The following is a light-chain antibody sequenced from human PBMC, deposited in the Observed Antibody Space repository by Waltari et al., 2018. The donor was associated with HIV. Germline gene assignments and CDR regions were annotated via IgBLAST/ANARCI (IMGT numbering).Light chain of an antibody. CDR2: EVT. CDR1: TSDVGSYAF. CDR3: SSYANTNTVI. J-gene: IGLJ2*01. Sequence: QSALTQPASVSGSPGQSLTIPCSGTTSDVGSYAFFSCYQQHPGKAPRLMFHEVTKRASGTSTRFSGSKSGKTAYLTISGLQSEDEGVYYCSSYANTNTVIFGGGTKLTVL. V-gene: IGLV2-14*01.